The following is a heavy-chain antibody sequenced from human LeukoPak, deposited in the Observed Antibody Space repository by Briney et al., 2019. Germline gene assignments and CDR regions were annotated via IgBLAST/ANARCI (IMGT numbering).Heavy chain of an antibody. CDR2: ISYDGSNK. V-gene: IGHV3-30*03. CDR1: GFTFSSYG. Sequence: GRSLRLSCAASGFTFSSYGMHWVRQAPGKGLEWVAVISYDGSNKYYADSVKGRFTISRDNSKNTLYLQMNSLRADDTAVYYCASGGSYFDYWGQGTLVTVSS. J-gene: IGHJ4*02. CDR3: ASGGSYFDY.